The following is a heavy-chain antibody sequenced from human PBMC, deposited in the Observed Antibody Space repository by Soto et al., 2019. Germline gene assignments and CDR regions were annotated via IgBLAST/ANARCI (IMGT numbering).Heavy chain of an antibody. Sequence: SVKVSCKASGGTFSSYAISWVRQAPGQGLEWMGGIIPIFGSANYAQKFQGRVTVTADESTSTAYMDLSSLRSEDTAVYYCARDLKRYYDSSGYGYYYYGMDVWGQGTTVTVSS. V-gene: IGHV1-69*13. CDR1: GGTFSSYA. D-gene: IGHD3-22*01. CDR2: IIPIFGSA. CDR3: ARDLKRYYDSSGYGYYYYGMDV. J-gene: IGHJ6*02.